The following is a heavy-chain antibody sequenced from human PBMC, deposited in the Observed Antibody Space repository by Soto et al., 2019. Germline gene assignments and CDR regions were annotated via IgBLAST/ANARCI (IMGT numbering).Heavy chain of an antibody. V-gene: IGHV4-39*01. CDR1: GGSISSSSYY. CDR2: IYYSGST. J-gene: IGHJ4*02. CDR3: ASRFDSGELSYFDY. Sequence: QLQLQESGPGLVKPSETLSLTCTVSGGSISSSSYYWGWIRQPPGKGLEWIGSIYYSGSTYYNPSLKSRVTISVDTSKNQFSLKLSSVTAADTAVYYCASRFDSGELSYFDYWGQGTLVTVSS. D-gene: IGHD3-16*02.